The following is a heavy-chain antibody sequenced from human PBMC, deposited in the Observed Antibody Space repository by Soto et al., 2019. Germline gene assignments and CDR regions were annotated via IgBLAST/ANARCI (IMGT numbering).Heavy chain of an antibody. CDR3: ARAEVVVVPAGHYYYMDV. Sequence: SETLSLTCAVYGGSLSGYYWSWIRQPPGKGLEWIGEINHSGSTNYNPSLKSRVTISVDTSKNQFSLKLSSVTAADTAVYYCARAEVVVVPAGHYYYMDVWGKGTTVTVSS. J-gene: IGHJ6*03. CDR1: GGSLSGYY. CDR2: INHSGST. D-gene: IGHD2-2*01. V-gene: IGHV4-34*01.